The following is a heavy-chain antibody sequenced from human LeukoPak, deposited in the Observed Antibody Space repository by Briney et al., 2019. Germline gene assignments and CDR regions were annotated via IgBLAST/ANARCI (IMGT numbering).Heavy chain of an antibody. V-gene: IGHV3-21*01. Sequence: PGGSLRLSCTASGFTFGDYAMSWVRQAPGKGLEWVSSISSSSSYIYYADSVKGRFTISRDNSKNTLYLQMNSLRAEDTAVYYCAPAEGIAAFYFDYWGQGTLVTVSS. J-gene: IGHJ4*02. D-gene: IGHD6-13*01. CDR3: APAEGIAAFYFDY. CDR1: GFTFGDYA. CDR2: ISSSSSYI.